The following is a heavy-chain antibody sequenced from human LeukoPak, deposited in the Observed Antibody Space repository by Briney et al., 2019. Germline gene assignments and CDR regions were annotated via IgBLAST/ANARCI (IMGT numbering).Heavy chain of an antibody. Sequence: GGSLRLSCAASGFTFSSYGMHWVRQAPGKGLEWVAFIRYDGSNKYYADSVKGRFTISRDNSKNTLYLQMNSLRAEDTAVYYCAKEMTFFFCMDVWGKGTTVTVSS. J-gene: IGHJ6*03. CDR1: GFTFSSYG. CDR3: AKEMTFFFCMDV. CDR2: IRYDGSNK. V-gene: IGHV3-30*02.